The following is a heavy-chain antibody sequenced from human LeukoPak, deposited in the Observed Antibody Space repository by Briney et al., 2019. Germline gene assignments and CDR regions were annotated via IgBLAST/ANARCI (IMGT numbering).Heavy chain of an antibody. CDR2: INPNSGGT. D-gene: IGHD6-6*01. CDR1: GYTFTGYY. J-gene: IGHJ4*02. CDR3: ARGLIEYSSPFSDY. V-gene: IGHV1-2*06. Sequence: ASVKVSCKASGYTFTGYYMHWVRQAPGQGLEWMGRINPNSGGTNYAQKFQGRVTMTRDTSNSTAYMKLSRLRSDDTAVYYCARGLIEYSSPFSDYWGQGTLVTVSS.